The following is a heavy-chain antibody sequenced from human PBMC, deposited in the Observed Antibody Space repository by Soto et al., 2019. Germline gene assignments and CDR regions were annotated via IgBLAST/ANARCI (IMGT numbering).Heavy chain of an antibody. J-gene: IGHJ2*01. Sequence: QVQLQESGPGLVKPSQTLSLTCTVSGGSISSGDYYWSWIRQPPGKGLEWIGYIYYIGSTYYNPSHKRRVTRSVNTSKNQFSLKFISVTAADTAADYCARVRPAYFDLWGRGTLVTVSS. CDR1: GGSISSGDYY. D-gene: IGHD2-2*01. CDR3: ARVRPAYFDL. CDR2: IYYIGST. V-gene: IGHV4-30-4*01.